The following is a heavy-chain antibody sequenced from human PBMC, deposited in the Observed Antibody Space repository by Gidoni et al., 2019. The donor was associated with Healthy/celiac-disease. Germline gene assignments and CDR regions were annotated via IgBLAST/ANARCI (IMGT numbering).Heavy chain of an antibody. V-gene: IGHV3-23*04. CDR3: AKGPELGYNWFDP. D-gene: IGHD7-27*01. CDR1: GFTFSSYA. Sequence: EVQLVESGGGLVPPGGSLRLSCAASGFTFSSYAMGWVRQDPGKGLEWGSAIMGSGGSTYYADSVKGRFTIARDNSKNTLYLQMNSLRAEDTAVYYCAKGPELGYNWFDPWGQGTLVTVSS. J-gene: IGHJ5*02. CDR2: IMGSGGST.